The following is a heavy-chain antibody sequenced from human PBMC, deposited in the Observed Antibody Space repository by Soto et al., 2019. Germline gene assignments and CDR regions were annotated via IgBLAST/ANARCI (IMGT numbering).Heavy chain of an antibody. CDR2: MNPNSGNT. CDR1: GYTFTSYD. V-gene: IGHV1-8*01. J-gene: IGHJ6*02. Sequence: ASVKVACKASGYTFTSYDINWVRQATGQGLEWMGWMNPNSGNTGYAQKFQGRVTMTRNTSISTAYMELSSLRSEDTAVYYCARGSLGYYYYGMDVWGQGTTVTVSS. CDR3: ARGSLGYYYYGMDV.